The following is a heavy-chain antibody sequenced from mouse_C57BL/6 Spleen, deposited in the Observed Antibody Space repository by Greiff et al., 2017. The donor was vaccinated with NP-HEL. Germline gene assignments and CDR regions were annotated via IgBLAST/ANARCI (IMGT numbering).Heavy chain of an antibody. CDR1: GFTFSDAW. CDR3: TRRGLWSYYAMDY. J-gene: IGHJ4*01. D-gene: IGHD1-1*02. V-gene: IGHV6-6*01. CDR2: IRNKANNHAT. Sequence: EVQLVESGGGLVQPGGSMKLSCAASGFTFSDAWMDWVRQSPEKGLEWVAEIRNKANNHATYYAESVKGRFTISRDDSKSSVYLQMNSLRAEDTGIYYCTRRGLWSYYAMDYWGQGTSVTVSS.